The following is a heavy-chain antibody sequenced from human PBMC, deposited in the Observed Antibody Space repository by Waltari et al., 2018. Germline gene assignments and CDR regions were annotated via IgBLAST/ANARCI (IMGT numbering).Heavy chain of an antibody. CDR2: SIPILGRA. V-gene: IGHV1-69*08. Sequence: QVQLVQSGAEVKKPGSSVQVSCKASGGTFSSYTISWVLQAPGKGLEWMGRSIPILGRANDEQKLQGRVTSTADKATSTAYMELSSLRSEDTAVYYCARGGVVPAASDACDIWGQGTMVTVSS. D-gene: IGHD2-2*01. CDR3: ARGGVVPAASDACDI. CDR1: GGTFSSYT. J-gene: IGHJ3*02.